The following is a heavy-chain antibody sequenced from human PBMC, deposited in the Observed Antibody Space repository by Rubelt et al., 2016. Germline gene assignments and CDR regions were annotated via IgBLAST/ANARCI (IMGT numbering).Heavy chain of an antibody. D-gene: IGHD6-13*01. Sequence: AASGFTFSSYAMHWVRQAPGKGLEWVAVISYDGSNKYYADSVKGRFTISRDNAKNSLYLQMNSLRAEDTAVYYCARTRDSSSWYFDYWGQGTLVTVSS. CDR2: ISYDGSNK. CDR1: GFTFSSYA. J-gene: IGHJ4*02. V-gene: IGHV3-30*04. CDR3: ARTRDSSSWYFDY.